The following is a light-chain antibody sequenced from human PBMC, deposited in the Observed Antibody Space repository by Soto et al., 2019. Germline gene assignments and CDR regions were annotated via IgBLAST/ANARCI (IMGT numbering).Light chain of an antibody. J-gene: IGLJ3*02. CDR2: DVS. Sequence: QSALTQPASVSGSPGQSITISCAGTSADVGAYDYVSWYQHHPGKVPKLMIYDVSDRPSGVSTRFSGSKSANMASLTISRLQADDEADYYCAAYTTSSTLVFGGGTKLTVL. CDR3: AAYTTSSTLV. V-gene: IGLV2-14*03. CDR1: SADVGAYDY.